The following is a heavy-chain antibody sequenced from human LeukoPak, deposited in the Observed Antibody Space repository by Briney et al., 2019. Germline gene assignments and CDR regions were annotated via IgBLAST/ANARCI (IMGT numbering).Heavy chain of an antibody. CDR1: GFTFSSYG. V-gene: IGHV3-33*01. D-gene: IGHD3-3*01. CDR2: IWYDGSNK. J-gene: IGHJ4*02. CDR3: ARDNRLRFLEWLLNC. Sequence: GGSLRLSCAASGFTFSSYGMHWVRQAPGKGLEWVAVIWYDGSNKYYADSVKGRFTISRDNSKNTLYLQMNSLRAEDTAVYYCARDNRLRFLEWLLNCWGQGTLVTVSS.